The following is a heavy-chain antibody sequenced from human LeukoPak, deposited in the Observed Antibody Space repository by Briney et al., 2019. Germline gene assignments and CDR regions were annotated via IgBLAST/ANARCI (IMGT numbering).Heavy chain of an antibody. CDR1: GFTFSNAW. CDR3: TTDPPWYYDILTGYYSMDY. Sequence: GGYLRLSCAASGFTFSNAWMSWVRQAPGKGLEWVGRIKSKTDGGTTDYAAPVKGRFTISRDDSKNTLYLQMNSLKTEDTAVYYCTTDPPWYYDILTGYYSMDYWGQGTLDTVSS. D-gene: IGHD3-9*01. J-gene: IGHJ4*02. CDR2: IKSKTDGGTT. V-gene: IGHV3-15*01.